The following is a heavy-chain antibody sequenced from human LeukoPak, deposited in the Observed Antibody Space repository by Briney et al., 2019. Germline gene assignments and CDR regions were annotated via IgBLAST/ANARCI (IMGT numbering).Heavy chain of an antibody. J-gene: IGHJ3*02. CDR1: GGSFSGYY. CDR3: ARAGPGSSSPVDAFDI. Sequence: SETLSLTCAVYGGSFSGYYWSWIRQPPGKGLEWIGEIYHSGSTNYNPSLKSRVTISVDKSKNQFSLKLSSVTAADTAVYYCARAGPGSSSPVDAFDIWGQGTMVTVSS. V-gene: IGHV4-34*01. D-gene: IGHD6-13*01. CDR2: IYHSGST.